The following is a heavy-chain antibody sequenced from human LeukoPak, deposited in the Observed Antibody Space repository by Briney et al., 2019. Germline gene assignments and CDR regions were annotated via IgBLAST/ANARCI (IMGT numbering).Heavy chain of an antibody. V-gene: IGHV4-39*07. CDR1: GGSISSSSYY. CDR2: IHYSGSA. Sequence: SETLSLTCTVSGGSISSSSYYWGWIRQPPGKGLEWIGSIHYSGSAFYNPSLKSRVTISVDTSKNQFSLKLRSVTAADTAVYYCARGGAARPDFWGQGTLVTVSS. D-gene: IGHD6-6*01. J-gene: IGHJ4*02. CDR3: ARGGAARPDF.